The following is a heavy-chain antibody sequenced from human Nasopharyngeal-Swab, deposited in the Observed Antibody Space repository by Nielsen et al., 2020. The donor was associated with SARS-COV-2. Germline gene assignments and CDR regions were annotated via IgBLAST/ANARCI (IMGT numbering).Heavy chain of an antibody. Sequence: GESLKISCAASGFTFSDYYMSWIRQAPGKGLEWVSYISSSGSTIYYADSVKGRFTISRDNAKNSLYLQMNSLRAEDTAVYYCARDGYSYDDAFDIWGQGTLVTVSS. CDR3: ARDGYSYDDAFDI. V-gene: IGHV3-11*04. CDR2: ISSSGSTI. CDR1: GFTFSDYY. D-gene: IGHD5-18*01. J-gene: IGHJ3*02.